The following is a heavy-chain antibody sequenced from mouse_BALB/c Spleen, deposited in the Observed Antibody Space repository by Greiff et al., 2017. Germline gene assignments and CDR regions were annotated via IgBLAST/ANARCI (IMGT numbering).Heavy chain of an antibody. D-gene: IGHD2-3*01. Sequence: SGPELVKPGASVKIPCKASGYTFTDYNMDWVKQSHGKSLEWIGDINPNNGGTIYNQKFKGKATLTVDKSSSTAYMELRSLTSEDTAVYYCARLYDGYYLYYAMDYWGQGTSVTVSS. CDR2: INPNNGGT. J-gene: IGHJ4*01. CDR3: ARLYDGYYLYYAMDY. CDR1: GYTFTDYN. V-gene: IGHV1-18*01.